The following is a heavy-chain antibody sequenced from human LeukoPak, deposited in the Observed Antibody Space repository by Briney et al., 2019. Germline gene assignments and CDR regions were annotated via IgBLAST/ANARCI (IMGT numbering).Heavy chain of an antibody. CDR1: GYTFTAYY. J-gene: IGHJ5*02. CDR3: ARRSDYGSNWFDP. Sequence: ASVKVSCKASGYTFTAYYVHWVRQAPGQGLEWMGWINPNSGGTDYAQKFQGRVTMTRDTSISTAYMELRRLRSDDTAVYYCARRSDYGSNWFDPWGQGTLVSVSS. D-gene: IGHD4-17*01. V-gene: IGHV1-2*02. CDR2: INPNSGGT.